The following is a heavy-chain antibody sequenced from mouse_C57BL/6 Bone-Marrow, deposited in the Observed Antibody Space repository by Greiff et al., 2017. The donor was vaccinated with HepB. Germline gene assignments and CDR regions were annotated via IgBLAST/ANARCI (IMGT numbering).Heavy chain of an antibody. CDR1: GFTFSDYY. J-gene: IGHJ3*01. Sequence: EVKVVESGGGLVQPGGSLKLSCAASGFTFSDYYMYWVRQTPEKRLEWVAYISNGGGSTYYPDTVKGRFTISRDNAKNTLYLQMSRLKSEDTAMYYCARMGGAGAYWGQVTLVTVSA. CDR3: ARMGGAGAY. CDR2: ISNGGGST. D-gene: IGHD2-3*01. V-gene: IGHV5-12*01.